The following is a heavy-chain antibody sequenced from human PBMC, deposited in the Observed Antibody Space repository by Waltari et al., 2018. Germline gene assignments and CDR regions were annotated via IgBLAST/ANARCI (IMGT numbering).Heavy chain of an antibody. D-gene: IGHD2-2*01. CDR3: AKRYCSGTSCQYYYFSMDV. CDR1: GFPFSSYA. CDR2: ISGSGGNT. Sequence: EVQLFESGGGLVQPGGSLRLSCAASGFPFSSYARRWVRQVSGKGLEGVSSISGSGGNTYYADSVKGRFTISRDNSKNTLYLQMNSLRAEDTAVYYCAKRYCSGTSCQYYYFSMDVWGQGTTVTVSS. V-gene: IGHV3-23*01. J-gene: IGHJ6*02.